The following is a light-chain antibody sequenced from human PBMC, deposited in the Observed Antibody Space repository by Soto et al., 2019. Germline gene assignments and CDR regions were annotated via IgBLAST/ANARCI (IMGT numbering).Light chain of an antibody. CDR1: SSDVGGYNY. Sequence: QSALTQSPSASGSPGQSVTISCTGTSSDVGGYNYVSWYQQHPGKAPKVIIYEVSERPSGVPDRFSGSKFGNTASLTVSGLQAEDEADYYCASYTNISTLLFGGGTKLTVL. CDR3: ASYTNISTLL. CDR2: EVS. J-gene: IGLJ2*01. V-gene: IGLV2-8*01.